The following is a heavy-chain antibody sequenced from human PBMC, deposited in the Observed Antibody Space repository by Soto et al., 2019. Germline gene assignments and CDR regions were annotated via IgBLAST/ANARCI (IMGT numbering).Heavy chain of an antibody. J-gene: IGHJ6*02. V-gene: IGHV1-18*04. CDR2: ISAYNGNT. CDR1: GYTFTSYG. Sequence: ASVKVSCKASGYTFTSYGISWVRQAPGQGLDWMGWISAYNGNTKYAQDLQGRVTMTTDTSTSAAYMELRGLRSDDTAVYYCARQNYYSGMDVWGQGTTVTVSS. CDR3: ARQNYYSGMDV.